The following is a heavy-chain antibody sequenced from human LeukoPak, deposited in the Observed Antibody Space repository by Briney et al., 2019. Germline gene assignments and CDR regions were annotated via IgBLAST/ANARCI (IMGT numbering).Heavy chain of an antibody. D-gene: IGHD3-9*01. CDR3: AREGYYDILTGNLNDY. CDR2: ISTSSSYI. J-gene: IGHJ4*02. V-gene: IGHV3-21*01. CDR1: GFTFSTYN. Sequence: GESLRLSCAASGFTFSTYNMNWVRQAPGKGLEWVSFISTSSSYIYYADSVKGRFTISRDNAKNSLYLQMNSLRAEDTAVYYCAREGYYDILTGNLNDYWGQGTLVTVSS.